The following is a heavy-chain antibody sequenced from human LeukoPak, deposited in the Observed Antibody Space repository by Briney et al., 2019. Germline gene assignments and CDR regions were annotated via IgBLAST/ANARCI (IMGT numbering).Heavy chain of an antibody. D-gene: IGHD3-10*01. Sequence: GGSLRLSCAASGFTFSSYAMHWVRQAPGKGLEWVAVISYDGSNKYYADSVKGRFTISRDNSKNTLYLQMNSLRAEDTAVYYCARGGYGSGSKYYYYYMDVWGKGTTVTVSS. CDR3: ARGGYGSGSKYYYYYMDV. J-gene: IGHJ6*03. V-gene: IGHV3-30*04. CDR2: ISYDGSNK. CDR1: GFTFSSYA.